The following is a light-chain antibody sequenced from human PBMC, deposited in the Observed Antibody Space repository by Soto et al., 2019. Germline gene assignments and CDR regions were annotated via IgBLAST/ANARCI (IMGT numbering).Light chain of an antibody. CDR1: LSISSD. V-gene: IGKV1-39*01. CDR3: QQSYTTPRN. Sequence: DIQMTQSPSSLSASVGDRVTITCRASLSISSDLNWYQQKPGKAPKVLIFGASSLQSGVPSRFSGSGSGTDFTLTISSLQPEDSATYYCQQSYTTPRNFGQGTKLEIK. J-gene: IGKJ2*01. CDR2: GAS.